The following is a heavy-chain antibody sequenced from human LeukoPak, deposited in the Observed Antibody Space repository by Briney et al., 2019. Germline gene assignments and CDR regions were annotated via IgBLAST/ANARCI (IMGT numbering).Heavy chain of an antibody. CDR2: IYSGGTT. CDR3: ARVPYWGRFDC. V-gene: IGHV3-53*01. D-gene: IGHD7-27*01. CDR1: GFTVSSNY. J-gene: IGHJ4*02. Sequence: PGGSLRLSCAASGFTVSSNYMSWVRQAPGKGLEWVSVIYSGGTTYYADSVKGRFTLSRDNSKNTVYLQMNSLRAEDTAVYYCARVPYWGRFDCWGQGSLVTVSS.